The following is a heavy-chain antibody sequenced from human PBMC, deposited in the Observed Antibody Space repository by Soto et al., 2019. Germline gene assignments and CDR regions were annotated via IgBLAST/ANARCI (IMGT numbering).Heavy chain of an antibody. CDR3: AHISPCDAFDI. J-gene: IGHJ3*02. Sequence: QITLKESGPTLVKPTQTLTLTCTFSGFSLSTSGVGVGWIRQPPGKALEWLALIYWDDDKRYSPSLKSMLTITKDTSKNQVVLTMTNMYPVDTATYYCAHISPCDAFDIWGQGTMVTVSS. CDR2: IYWDDDK. V-gene: IGHV2-5*02. CDR1: GFSLSTSGVG.